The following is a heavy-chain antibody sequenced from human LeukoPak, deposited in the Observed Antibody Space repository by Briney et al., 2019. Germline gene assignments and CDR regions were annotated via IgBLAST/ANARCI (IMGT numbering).Heavy chain of an antibody. CDR1: GFTFSSYA. CDR3: ARESRDTVTSSYWYFDL. Sequence: GGSLRLSCAASGFTFSSYAMHWVRQAPGKGLEYVSAISSNGGSTYYANSVKGRFTISRDNSKNTLYLQMGSLRAEDMAVYYCARESRDTVTSSYWYFDLWGRGTLVTVSS. V-gene: IGHV3-64*01. J-gene: IGHJ2*01. CDR2: ISSNGGST. D-gene: IGHD4-17*01.